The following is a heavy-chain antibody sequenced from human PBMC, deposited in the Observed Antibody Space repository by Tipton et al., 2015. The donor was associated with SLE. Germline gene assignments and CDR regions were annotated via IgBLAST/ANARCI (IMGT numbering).Heavy chain of an antibody. Sequence: SLRLSCAVSGFTFSSYSMDWVRQAPGKGLEWVSSISSSSSYIYYADSVKGRFTISRDNAKNSLYLQMNSLRAEDTAVHYCARASMTMVVTGLDAFDIWGQGTMVTVSS. J-gene: IGHJ3*02. CDR1: GFTFSSYS. CDR3: ARASMTMVVTGLDAFDI. CDR2: ISSSSSYI. V-gene: IGHV3-21*03. D-gene: IGHD4-23*01.